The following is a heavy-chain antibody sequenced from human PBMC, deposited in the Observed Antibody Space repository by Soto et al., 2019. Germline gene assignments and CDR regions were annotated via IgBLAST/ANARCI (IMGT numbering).Heavy chain of an antibody. Sequence: SVNVSCKASGGTFSSYAISCVRQAPGQGLEWMGGIIPIFGTANYAQKFQGRVTITADKSTSTSYMELSSLRSEDTAVYYCARDMTRTVVPYFDFWGQGTLVTVSS. CDR3: ARDMTRTVVPYFDF. D-gene: IGHD1-7*01. J-gene: IGHJ4*02. CDR2: IIPIFGTA. V-gene: IGHV1-69*06. CDR1: GGTFSSYA.